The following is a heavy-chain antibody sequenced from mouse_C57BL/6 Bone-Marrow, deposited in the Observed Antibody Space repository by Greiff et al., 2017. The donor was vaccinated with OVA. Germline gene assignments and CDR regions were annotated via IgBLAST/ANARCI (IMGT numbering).Heavy chain of an antibody. D-gene: IGHD1-1*01. J-gene: IGHJ2*01. Sequence: VQLQQSGPELVKPGASVKISCKASGYTFTDYYMNWVKQSHGKSLEWIGDINPNNGGTSYNQKFKGTATLTVDKSSSTAYMELRSLTSEDSAVYYCARREYYGSSLTGRDYWGQGTTLTVSS. V-gene: IGHV1-26*01. CDR3: ARREYYGSSLTGRDY. CDR1: GYTFTDYY. CDR2: INPNNGGT.